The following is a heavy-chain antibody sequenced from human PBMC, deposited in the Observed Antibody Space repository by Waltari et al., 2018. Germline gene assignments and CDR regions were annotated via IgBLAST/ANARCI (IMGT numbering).Heavy chain of an antibody. CDR2: ISGSGSTV. J-gene: IGHJ4*02. D-gene: IGHD3-10*01. Sequence: QVQLVDSGGGLVKPGGSLRLSCAASGFRFSDYYMGWIRQAPGKGLEWISYISGSGSTVYYADPVKGRFSISRDNGKNSLYLQMNSLRAEDTAVYYCTRPPGDRRRDYWGQGTLVTVSS. CDR1: GFRFSDYY. CDR3: TRPPGDRRRDY. V-gene: IGHV3-11*01.